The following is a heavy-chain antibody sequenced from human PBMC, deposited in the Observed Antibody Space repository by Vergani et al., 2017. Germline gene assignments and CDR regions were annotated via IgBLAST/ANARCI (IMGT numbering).Heavy chain of an antibody. CDR1: GGSISSSSYY. V-gene: IGHV4-39*01. J-gene: IGHJ6*02. CDR3: ARQYCGGYCYRPDYYYYGMDV. CDR2: IYYSGST. Sequence: QLQLQESGPGLVKPSETLSLTCTVSGGSISSSSYYWGWIRQPPGKGLEWIGTIYYSGSTYYNPSLKSRVTISVDTSKNQFSLKLSSVTAADTAVYYCARQYCGGYCYRPDYYYYGMDVWGQGTTVTVSS. D-gene: IGHD2-21*02.